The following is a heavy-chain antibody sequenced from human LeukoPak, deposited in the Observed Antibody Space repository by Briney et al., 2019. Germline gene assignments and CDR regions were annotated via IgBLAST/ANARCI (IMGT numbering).Heavy chain of an antibody. D-gene: IGHD1-26*01. V-gene: IGHV4-39*01. CDR3: ARGVFSGSYPRGAFDI. CDR2: IYYSGST. J-gene: IGHJ3*02. CDR1: GGSISSSSYS. Sequence: SETLSLTGTGSGGSISSSSYSWGWIRQPPGKGLEWIGNIYYSGSTYYNPSLKSRVTISVDTSKNQFSLKLSSVTAADTAVYYCARGVFSGSYPRGAFDIWGQGTMVTVSS.